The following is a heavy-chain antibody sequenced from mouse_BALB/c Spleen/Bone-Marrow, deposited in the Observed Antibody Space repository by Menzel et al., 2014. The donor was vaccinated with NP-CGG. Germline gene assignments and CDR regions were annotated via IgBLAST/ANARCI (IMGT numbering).Heavy chain of an antibody. D-gene: IGHD4-1*01. V-gene: IGHV1-7*01. J-gene: IGHJ2*01. Sequence: VQLQQSGAELAKPGASVKMSCKASGYTFTSYWMHWVKQRPGQGLEWIGYINPSTGYTEYNQKFKDKATLTADKSSSTAYMQLSSLTSEDSAVYYCASNWDLDWGQGTPLPVSS. CDR2: INPSTGYT. CDR3: ASNWDLD. CDR1: GYTFTSYW.